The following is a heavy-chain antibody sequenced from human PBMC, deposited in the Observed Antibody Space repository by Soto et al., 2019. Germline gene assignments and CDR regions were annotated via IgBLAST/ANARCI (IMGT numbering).Heavy chain of an antibody. CDR2: INPNSGGT. CDR3: ARARHPWFAFAY. V-gene: IGHV1-2*04. CDR1: GYTFTRSG. D-gene: IGHD3-10*01. Sequence: ASVKVSCKASGYTFTRSGISWVRLAPGQGLEWMGWINPNSGGTNYAQKFQGWVTMTRYTPFSTDYMELSRLRSVYTAVYYGARARHPWFAFAYWGQGTLVTVSS. J-gene: IGHJ4*02.